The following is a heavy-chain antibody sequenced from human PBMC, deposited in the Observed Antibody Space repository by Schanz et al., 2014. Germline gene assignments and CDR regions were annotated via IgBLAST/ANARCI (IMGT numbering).Heavy chain of an antibody. J-gene: IGHJ4*01. CDR3: AREQIMAAAGLVDY. V-gene: IGHV3-30-3*01. CDR1: GFTFSTYA. Sequence: VQLVESGGGLVKPGGSLRLSCAASGFTFSTYAMSWVRQAPGKGLEWVAVISYDGRNKYYADSVKGRFTISRDNSKNTLYLQMNSLRAEDTAVYYCAREQIMAAAGLVDYWGHGTLVTVSS. D-gene: IGHD6-13*01. CDR2: ISYDGRNK.